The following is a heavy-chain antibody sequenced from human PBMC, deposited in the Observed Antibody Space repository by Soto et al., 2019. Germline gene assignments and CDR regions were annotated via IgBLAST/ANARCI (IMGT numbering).Heavy chain of an antibody. CDR3: ARDRVRRLEWLPGYGMDV. CDR2: IWYDGSNK. D-gene: IGHD3-3*01. J-gene: IGHJ6*02. V-gene: IGHV3-33*01. Sequence: QVQLVESGGGVVQPGRSLRLSCAASGFTFSSYGMHWVRQAPGKGLEWVAVIWYDGSNKYYADSVKGRFTISRDNSKNQLDRQMSSLRAKDTAVYYCARDRVRRLEWLPGYGMDVWGQGTTVTVSS. CDR1: GFTFSSYG.